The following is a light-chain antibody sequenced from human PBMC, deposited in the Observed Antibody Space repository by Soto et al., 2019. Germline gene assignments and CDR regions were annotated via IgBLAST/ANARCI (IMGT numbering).Light chain of an antibody. CDR3: LFYYGGAVV. Sequence: QTVVTQEPSLTVSPGGTVTLICASNTGAVTSGYYPNWFQQKPGQAPRALIYSSSNNHSWTPARFSGSLLGGKAALTLSGVQPEDEADYYCLFYYGGAVVFGGGTKLTVL. V-gene: IGLV7-43*01. CDR1: TGAVTSGYY. J-gene: IGLJ2*01. CDR2: SSS.